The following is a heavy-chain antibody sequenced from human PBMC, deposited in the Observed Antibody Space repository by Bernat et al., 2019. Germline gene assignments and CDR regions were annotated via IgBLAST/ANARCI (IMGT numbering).Heavy chain of an antibody. CDR3: ARRGQMAGSVGDAFDI. Sequence: EMQLVQSGAEVKKPGESPKISCKGSGYNFTTYWIGWVRQMPGKGLEWMGIIYPGDSDTRYSPSLQGQVTISVDKSISIAYLQWSSLKASDTAIYYCARRGQMAGSVGDAFDIWGQGKMVTVSS. V-gene: IGHV5-51*01. J-gene: IGHJ3*02. CDR2: IYPGDSDT. CDR1: GYNFTTYW. D-gene: IGHD6-19*01.